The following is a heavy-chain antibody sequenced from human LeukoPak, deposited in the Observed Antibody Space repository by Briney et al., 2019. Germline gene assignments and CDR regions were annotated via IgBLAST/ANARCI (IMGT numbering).Heavy chain of an antibody. J-gene: IGHJ4*02. V-gene: IGHV1-69*04. CDR1: GGTFSSYA. CDR2: IIPILGIA. D-gene: IGHD5-18*01. CDR3: ARDPVDTAMVNLNDY. Sequence: SVKVSCKASGGTFSSYAISWVRQAPGQGLEWMGRIIPILGIANYAQKFQGRVTITADKSTSTAYMELSSLRSEDTAVYYCARDPVDTAMVNLNDYWGQGTLVTVSS.